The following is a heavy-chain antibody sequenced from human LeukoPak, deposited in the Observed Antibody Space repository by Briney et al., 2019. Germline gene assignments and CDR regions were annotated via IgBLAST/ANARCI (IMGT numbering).Heavy chain of an antibody. V-gene: IGHV3-33*06. CDR2: IWYDGSNK. D-gene: IGHD3-22*01. Sequence: PGGSLRLSCAASGFTFSSYGMHWVRQAPGKGLEWVAVIWYDGSNKYYADSVKGRFTISRDNSKNTLYLQMNSLRAEDTAVYYCANGSSGPFDYWGQGTLATVSS. J-gene: IGHJ4*02. CDR1: GFTFSSYG. CDR3: ANGSSGPFDY.